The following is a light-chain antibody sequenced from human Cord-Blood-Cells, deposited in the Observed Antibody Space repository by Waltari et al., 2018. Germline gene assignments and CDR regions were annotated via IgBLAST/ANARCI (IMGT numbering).Light chain of an antibody. J-gene: IGKJ4*01. V-gene: IGKV1-39*01. CDR1: QSISSY. CDR3: QQSYSTPLT. Sequence: IQMTQPPSSLSASVGDRVTITCRASQSISSYLNWYQQKPGKAPKLLIYAASSLQRGVPSRFSGSGSGTDFTLTISSLQPEDFATYYCQQSYSTPLTFGGGTKVEIK. CDR2: AAS.